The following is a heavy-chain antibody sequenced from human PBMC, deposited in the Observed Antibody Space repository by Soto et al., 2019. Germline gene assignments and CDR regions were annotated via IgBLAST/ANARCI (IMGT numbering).Heavy chain of an antibody. D-gene: IGHD2-2*01. CDR2: ISAYNGNT. Sequence: QVQLVQSGAEVKKPGASVKVSCKASGYTFTSYGISWVRQAPGQGLEWMGWISAYNGNTNYAQKLQGRVTLTTDTPTSTAYMELRSLRSDDTAVYYCARAEDLGYCSSTSCPGLGPFDYWGQGTLVTVSS. CDR3: ARAEDLGYCSSTSCPGLGPFDY. V-gene: IGHV1-18*01. J-gene: IGHJ4*02. CDR1: GYTFTSYG.